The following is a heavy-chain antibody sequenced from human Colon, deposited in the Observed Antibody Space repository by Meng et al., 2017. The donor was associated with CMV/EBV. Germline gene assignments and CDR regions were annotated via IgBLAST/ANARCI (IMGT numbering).Heavy chain of an antibody. CDR3: ARRAGAFDY. CDR1: GFTFDDYA. J-gene: IGHJ4*02. CDR2: ISWNSGRI. Sequence: GGSLRLSCAASGFTFDDYAMHWVRQAPGKGLEWVSGISWNSGRIGYGDSVKGRFTISRDNAKNSLYLQMNSLRAEDTAVYYCARRAGAFDYWGQGTLVTVSS. V-gene: IGHV3-9*01. D-gene: IGHD3-10*01.